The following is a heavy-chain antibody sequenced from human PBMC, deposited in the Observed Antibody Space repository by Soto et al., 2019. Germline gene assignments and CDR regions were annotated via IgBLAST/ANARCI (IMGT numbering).Heavy chain of an antibody. CDR3: AKAIGHTGSFFYYYGMDV. J-gene: IGHJ6*02. CDR2: ISSSGGTT. D-gene: IGHD2-15*01. V-gene: IGHV3-23*01. CDR1: GFTFSSYA. Sequence: GESLRLACAAYGFTFSSYAMSWVRQAPEKGLEWVSAISSSGGTTYYADSAKGRFTISRDNSKNTLYLQMNSLRAEDAAVYYCAKAIGHTGSFFYYYGMDVWGQGTTVTVSS.